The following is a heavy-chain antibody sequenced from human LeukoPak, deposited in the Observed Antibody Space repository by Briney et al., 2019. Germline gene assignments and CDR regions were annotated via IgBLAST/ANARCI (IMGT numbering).Heavy chain of an antibody. Sequence: GGSLRLSCAASGFTFSSYTMNWVRQAPGKGLEWVSYISSSTGTIYYADSVKGRFTISRDNAKNSLYLQMNSLRAEDTAVYYCAREDCSGGSCYSRKLNWFDPWGQGTLVTASS. V-gene: IGHV3-48*01. CDR1: GFTFSSYT. D-gene: IGHD2-15*01. CDR2: ISSSTGTI. CDR3: AREDCSGGSCYSRKLNWFDP. J-gene: IGHJ5*02.